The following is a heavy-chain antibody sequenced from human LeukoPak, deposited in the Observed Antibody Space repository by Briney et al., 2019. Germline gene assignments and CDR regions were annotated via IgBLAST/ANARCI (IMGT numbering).Heavy chain of an antibody. CDR1: GFTFSSYG. Sequence: PGGSLRLSCAASGFTFSSYGMNWVRQAPGKGLEWVSSISSSSSYIYYSDSVKGRFTISRDNAKKSLYLQMNSLRAEDTAIYYCARDNDVHCSGGSCTNFDYWGQGTLVTVSS. J-gene: IGHJ4*02. D-gene: IGHD2-15*01. V-gene: IGHV3-21*01. CDR3: ARDNDVHCSGGSCTNFDY. CDR2: ISSSSSYI.